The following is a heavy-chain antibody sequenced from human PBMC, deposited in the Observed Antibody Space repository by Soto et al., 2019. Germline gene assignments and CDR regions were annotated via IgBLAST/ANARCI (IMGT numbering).Heavy chain of an antibody. CDR3: TREGYKYGRPANFDS. V-gene: IGHV1-69*13. CDR1: GGTFSRHP. Sequence: ASVKVSCKASGGTFSRHPISWVRQAPRQGLEWMGGIIPFSDTTNYAQKFQGRVTISADESTSTAYMELSSLRSDDTAVYYCTREGYKYGRPANFDSWGQGTLVTVSS. D-gene: IGHD5-18*01. J-gene: IGHJ4*02. CDR2: IIPFSDTT.